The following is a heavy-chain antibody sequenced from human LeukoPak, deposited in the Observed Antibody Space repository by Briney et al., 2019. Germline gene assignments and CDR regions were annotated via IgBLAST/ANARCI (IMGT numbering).Heavy chain of an antibody. V-gene: IGHV4-59*01. Sequence: SETLSLTCTVSGGSISSYYWSWIRQPPGKGLEWIGYIYYSGSTNYNPSLKSRVTISVDTSKNQFSLKLSSVTAGDTAVYYCARAVLWFGELSWFDPWGQGTLVTVSS. D-gene: IGHD3-10*01. CDR1: GGSISSYY. CDR3: ARAVLWFGELSWFDP. J-gene: IGHJ5*02. CDR2: IYYSGST.